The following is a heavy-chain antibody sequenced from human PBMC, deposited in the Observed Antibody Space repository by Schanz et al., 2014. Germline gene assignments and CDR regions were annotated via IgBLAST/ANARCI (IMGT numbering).Heavy chain of an antibody. CDR3: ARGGYSSGWYDRDIAHFDY. D-gene: IGHD6-19*01. V-gene: IGHV1-18*01. Sequence: QVQLVQSGAEVKKPGASVKVSCKASGYTFTDYGVIWVRQAPGQGLEWMGWISTSNGNTNYIQKLQGRVTMTTDTSTSTAYMELRSLRSDDTAVYYCARGGYSSGWYDRDIAHFDYWGQGTLXTVSS. J-gene: IGHJ4*02. CDR1: GYTFTDYG. CDR2: ISTSNGNT.